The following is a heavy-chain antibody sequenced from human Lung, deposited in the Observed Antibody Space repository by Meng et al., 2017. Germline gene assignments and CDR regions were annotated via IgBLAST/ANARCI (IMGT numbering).Heavy chain of an antibody. V-gene: IGHV2-5*02. CDR2: IYWDDDK. Sequence: QITLXXYVPXLLNPPQPLXXPCTFSGFXXXTSGVGVGLIRQPPGKALEWLALIYWDDDKRYSPSLKSRLTITKDTSKNQVVLTMTNMDPVDTATYYCAHIVLYDSYDYWSQGTLVTVSS. CDR3: AHIVLYDSYDY. CDR1: GFXXXTSGVG. J-gene: IGHJ4*02. D-gene: IGHD3-22*01.